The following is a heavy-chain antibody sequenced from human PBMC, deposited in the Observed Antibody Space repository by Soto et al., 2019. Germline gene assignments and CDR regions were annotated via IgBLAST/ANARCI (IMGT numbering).Heavy chain of an antibody. CDR3: AKDQNIRLGTRYYYSGMDV. V-gene: IGHV3-23*01. CDR1: A. J-gene: IGHJ6*02. Sequence: AVRRILQTTGKGLEWVSAISGSGGSTYYADSVKGRFTISRDNSKNTLYLQMNSLRAEDTAVYYCAKDQNIRLGTRYYYSGMDVWGQGTSVTVSS. CDR2: ISGSGGST. D-gene: IGHD3-9*01.